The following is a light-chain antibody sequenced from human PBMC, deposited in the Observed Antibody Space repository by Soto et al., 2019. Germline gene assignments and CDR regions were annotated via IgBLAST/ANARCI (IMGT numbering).Light chain of an antibody. J-gene: IGKJ1*01. Sequence: EIVLKQSPATLSVSPGERATLSCRASQSVSSNLAWYQQKPGQAPRLLIYGAATRATGIPARFSGSGSGTEFTLTISSLQSEDVAVYYCQQYNNWPRTFGQGTKVYI. CDR1: QSVSSN. CDR2: GAA. V-gene: IGKV3-15*01. CDR3: QQYNNWPRT.